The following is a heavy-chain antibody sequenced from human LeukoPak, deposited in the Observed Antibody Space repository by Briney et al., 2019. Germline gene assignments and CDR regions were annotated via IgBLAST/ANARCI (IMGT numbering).Heavy chain of an antibody. Sequence: SETLSLACTVSGGSISGTYYWSWIRQPPGKGLEWIGYIYYTGTTDSNHSLKSRVTISLDTSKNQFYLNLSSVTAADMAVYYCARRWVYDKRAFDAWGQGTMVTVSS. CDR1: GGSISGTYY. CDR2: IYYTGTT. CDR3: ARRWVYDKRAFDA. D-gene: IGHD3-16*01. V-gene: IGHV4-59*08. J-gene: IGHJ3*01.